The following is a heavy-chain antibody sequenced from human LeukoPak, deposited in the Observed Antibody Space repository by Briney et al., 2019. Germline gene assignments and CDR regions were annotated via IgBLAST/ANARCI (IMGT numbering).Heavy chain of an antibody. V-gene: IGHV3-64D*06. D-gene: IGHD3-10*01. CDR1: GFTFSPYP. CDR2: IRRDGGST. J-gene: IGHJ4*02. Sequence: GGSLRLSCSASGFTFSPYPMHWVRQAPGKGLEYVAGIRRDGGSTYYADSVKGRFTVSRDNSKNTLYLQMSSLRAEDTAMYYCVRPLLLWFGELLPFDYWGQRTQVTVSS. CDR3: VRPLLLWFGELLPFDY.